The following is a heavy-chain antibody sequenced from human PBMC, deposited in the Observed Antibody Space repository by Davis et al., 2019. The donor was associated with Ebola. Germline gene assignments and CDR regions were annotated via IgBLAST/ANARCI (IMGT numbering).Heavy chain of an antibody. CDR2: ISSSSSYI. D-gene: IGHD4-11*01. Sequence: GGSLRLSCAASGFTFSSYSMNWVRQAPVKGLEWVSSISSSSSYIYYADSVKGRFTISRDNAKNSLYLQMNSLRAEDTAVYYCASPRRPTVTAYYYYYGMDVWGQGTTVTVSS. J-gene: IGHJ6*02. V-gene: IGHV3-21*01. CDR3: ASPRRPTVTAYYYYYGMDV. CDR1: GFTFSSYS.